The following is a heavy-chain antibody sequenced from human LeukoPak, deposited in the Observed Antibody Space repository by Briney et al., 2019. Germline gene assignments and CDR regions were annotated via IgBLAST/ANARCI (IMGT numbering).Heavy chain of an antibody. Sequence: SETLSLACAVSGGSISSSNWWSWVRQPPGKGLEWIGEIYHSGSTNYNPSLKSRVTISVDTSKNQFSLRLKSVTAADTAVYYCARRPTSRDQLPQPDHNWFDPWGQGTLVTVSS. J-gene: IGHJ5*02. D-gene: IGHD2-2*01. CDR2: IYHSGST. V-gene: IGHV4-4*02. CDR3: ARRPTSRDQLPQPDHNWFDP. CDR1: GGSISSSNW.